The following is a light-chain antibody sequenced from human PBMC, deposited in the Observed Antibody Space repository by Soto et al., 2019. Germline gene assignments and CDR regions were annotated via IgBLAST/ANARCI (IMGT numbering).Light chain of an antibody. CDR2: EVT. CDR3: CSYAGSGTYVG. V-gene: IGLV2-23*02. J-gene: IGLJ2*01. CDR1: SSDVGSYNL. Sequence: QSVLTQPASVSGSPGQSITISCTGTSSDVGSYNLVSWYQQHPGKVPKLMISEVTKRPSGVSNRFSGSKSGNTASLTISGLQAEDEADYYCCSYAGSGTYVGFGGGTKLTVL.